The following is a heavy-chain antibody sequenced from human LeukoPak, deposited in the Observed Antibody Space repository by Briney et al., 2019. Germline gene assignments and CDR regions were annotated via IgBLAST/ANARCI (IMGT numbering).Heavy chain of an antibody. D-gene: IGHD4-17*01. CDR2: IIPIFGTA. J-gene: IGHJ3*02. CDR3: ARDGSGDGDNGAYDAFDI. Sequence: GSSVKVSCKASGGTFSSYAISWVRQAPGQGLEWMGGIIPIFGTANYAQKFQGRVTITTDESTSTAYMELSSLRSEDTAVYYCARDGSGDGDNGAYDAFDIWGQGTMVTVSS. V-gene: IGHV1-69*05. CDR1: GGTFSSYA.